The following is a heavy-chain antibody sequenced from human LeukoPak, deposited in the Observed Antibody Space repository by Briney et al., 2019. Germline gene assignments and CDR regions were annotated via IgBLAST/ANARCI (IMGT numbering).Heavy chain of an antibody. CDR1: GFTFDDFA. V-gene: IGHV3-9*03. Sequence: GGSLRLSCAASGFTFDDFAMHWVRQAPGKGLEWVSGISWNSGSIGYADSVKGRFTISRDNAKNSLYLQMNSLRAEDMALYYCAKDSSGLRDAFDIWGQGTMVTVSS. CDR2: ISWNSGSI. J-gene: IGHJ3*02. CDR3: AKDSSGLRDAFDI. D-gene: IGHD3-22*01.